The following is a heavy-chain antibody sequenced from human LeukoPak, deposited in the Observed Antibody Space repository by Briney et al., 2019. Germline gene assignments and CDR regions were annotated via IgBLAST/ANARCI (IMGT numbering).Heavy chain of an antibody. J-gene: IGHJ3*02. V-gene: IGHV1-8*03. CDR1: GYTFTSYD. CDR2: MNPNSGNT. D-gene: IGHD6-6*01. CDR3: ARDHDSSSSNAFDI. Sequence: ASVKVSCKASGYTFTSYDINWVRQATGQGLEWIGWMNPNSGNTGYAQKFQGRVTITRNTSISTAYMELSSLRSEDTAVYYCARDHDSSSSNAFDIWGQGTMVTVSS.